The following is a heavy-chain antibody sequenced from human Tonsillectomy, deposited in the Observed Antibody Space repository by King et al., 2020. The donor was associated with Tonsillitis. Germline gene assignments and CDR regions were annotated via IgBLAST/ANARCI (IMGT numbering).Heavy chain of an antibody. V-gene: IGHV3-30*02. CDR2: IRDDGSRK. Sequence: VQLQESGGGVVQPGGSMRLSCAASGFTFSNYDMHWVRPAPGKGLEWAAFIRDDGSRKYYADSVKGRFTISRDNSKNTLSLQMNSLRPEDTAVYYCAKNSDVGYTSSWWGGNWFDPWGQGTLVTVSS. CDR1: GFTFSNYD. CDR3: AKNSDVGYTSSWWGGNWFDP. D-gene: IGHD6-13*01. J-gene: IGHJ5*02.